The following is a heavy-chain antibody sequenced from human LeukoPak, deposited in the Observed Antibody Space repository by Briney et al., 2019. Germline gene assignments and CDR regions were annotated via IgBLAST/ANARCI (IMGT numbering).Heavy chain of an antibody. CDR1: GGSISNNY. V-gene: IGHV4-59*08. CDR3: AKYGGSGWVIDY. D-gene: IGHD6-19*01. Sequence: SETLSLTCTVSGGSISNNYWTWIRQPPGKGLEYIGYIYYTGGTNYNPSLKSRVTISVDTSKNQFSLKLSSVTAADTAVYFCAKYGGSGWVIDYWGQGTLDTVSS. CDR2: IYYTGGT. J-gene: IGHJ4*02.